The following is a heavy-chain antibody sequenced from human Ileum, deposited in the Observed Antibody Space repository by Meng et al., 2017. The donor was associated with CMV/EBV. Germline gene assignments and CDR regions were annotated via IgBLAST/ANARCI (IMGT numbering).Heavy chain of an antibody. CDR1: GFSLSTSGVG. D-gene: IGHD5-12*01. Sequence: QITLKESCPTLVKPTQTLTLTCTFSGFSLSTSGVGVGWIRQPPGKALEWLALIYWDDDKRYSPSLKSRLTITKDTSKNQVVLTMTNMDPVDTATYYCAHRRDIEEYFQHWGQGTLVTVSS. CDR3: AHRRDIEEYFQH. CDR2: IYWDDDK. V-gene: IGHV2-5*02. J-gene: IGHJ1*01.